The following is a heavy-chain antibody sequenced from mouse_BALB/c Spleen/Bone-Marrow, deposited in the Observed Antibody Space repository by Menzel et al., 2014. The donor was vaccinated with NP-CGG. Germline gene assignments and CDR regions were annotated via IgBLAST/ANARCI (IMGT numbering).Heavy chain of an antibody. J-gene: IGHJ3*01. CDR3: ARRGIANSFAI. CDR2: IDPYYDDI. CDR1: GYSFTGYS. Sequence: VQLQQSGPELEKPGASVKISCKASGYSFTGYSMHWVKRSNGKSLEWIGNIDPYYDDITYNQKFKAKATLTVDKSSSTAYMQLKSLTSEDSAVYYCARRGIANSFAIWGQGTLVTVSA. D-gene: IGHD4-1*01. V-gene: IGHV1-39*01.